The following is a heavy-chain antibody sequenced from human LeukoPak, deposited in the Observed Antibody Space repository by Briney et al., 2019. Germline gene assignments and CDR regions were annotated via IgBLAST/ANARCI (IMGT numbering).Heavy chain of an antibody. V-gene: IGHV1-2*02. CDR2: IEPNGGGT. D-gene: IGHD4-23*01. CDR1: GYSFSDKY. CDR3: ARDYGGNSFDF. J-gene: IGHJ4*02. Sequence: ASVKVSCKASGYSFSDKYMHWVRQAPGQGLEWMGWIEPNGGGTNYAQKFQGRVTMTRDTSISTAYMELSRLRSDDTAVYYCARDYGGNSFDFWGQGTLVTVSS.